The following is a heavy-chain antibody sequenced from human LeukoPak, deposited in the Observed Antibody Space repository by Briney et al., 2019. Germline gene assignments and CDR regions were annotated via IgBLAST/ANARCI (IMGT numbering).Heavy chain of an antibody. CDR3: AGFEAVAGIRSWFDP. J-gene: IGHJ5*02. D-gene: IGHD6-19*01. V-gene: IGHV1-18*01. CDR2: ISAYNGNT. Sequence: ASVKVSCKASGYTFTSYGISWVRQAPGQGLEWMGWISAYNGNTNYAQKLQGRVTMTTDTSTSTAYMELRSLRSDDTAVYYCAGFEAVAGIRSWFDPWGQGTLVTVSS. CDR1: GYTFTSYG.